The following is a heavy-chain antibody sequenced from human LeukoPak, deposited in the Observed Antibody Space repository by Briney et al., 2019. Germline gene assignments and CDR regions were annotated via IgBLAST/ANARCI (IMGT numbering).Heavy chain of an antibody. J-gene: IGHJ6*02. Sequence: SETLSLTCAVSGGSISSSNWWSWVRQPPGKGLGWIGEINHSGSTNYNPSLQSRITISVDKSKNQFSLKLNSVTATDTAVYFCARGDTSGYSGAHGMDVWGQGTTVTVSS. CDR1: GGSISSSNW. CDR3: ARGDTSGYSGAHGMDV. V-gene: IGHV4-4*02. CDR2: INHSGST. D-gene: IGHD5-12*01.